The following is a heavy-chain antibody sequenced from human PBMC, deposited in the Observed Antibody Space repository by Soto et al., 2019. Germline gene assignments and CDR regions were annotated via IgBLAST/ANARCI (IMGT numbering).Heavy chain of an antibody. J-gene: IGHJ6*02. CDR1: GFTFSSHA. CDR2: ISGTGGST. Sequence: QAGGSLRLSCAASGFTFSSHAMSWVRQAPGKGLEWVSGISGTGGSTYYADSVKGRFTISRDNSNNTQYLQMNSLRAEDTAVYYCAKVPTYYYGMDVWGQGTTVTVSS. V-gene: IGHV3-23*01. CDR3: AKVPTYYYGMDV.